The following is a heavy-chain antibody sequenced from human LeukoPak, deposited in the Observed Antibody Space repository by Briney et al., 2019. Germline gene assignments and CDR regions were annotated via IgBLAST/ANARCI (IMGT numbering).Heavy chain of an antibody. J-gene: IGHJ5*02. CDR1: GGSFSGYY. CDR2: INHSGST. V-gene: IGHV4-34*01. Sequence: KTSETLSLTCAVYGGSFSGYYWSWIRKPPGKGLEWIGEINHSGSTNYNPSLKSRVTISVDTSKNQFSLKLSHVNAADTAVYYCAGTVRSGFQWRRFDPGGQGTLVTVSS. CDR3: AGTVRSGFQWRRFDP. D-gene: IGHD3-22*01.